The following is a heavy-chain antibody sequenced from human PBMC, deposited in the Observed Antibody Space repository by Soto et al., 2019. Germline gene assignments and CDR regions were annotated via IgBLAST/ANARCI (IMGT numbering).Heavy chain of an antibody. CDR2: INHSGST. D-gene: IGHD2-2*01. J-gene: IGHJ6*02. CDR3: ARGGVVVVPAALFQNYYYYGMDV. V-gene: IGHV4-34*01. CDR1: GGSFSGYY. Sequence: SETLSLTCAVYGGSFSGYYWSWIRQPPGKGLEWIGEINHSGSTNYNPSLKSRVTISVDTSKNQLSLKLSSVTAADTAVYYCARGGVVVVPAALFQNYYYYGMDVWGQGTTVTVSS.